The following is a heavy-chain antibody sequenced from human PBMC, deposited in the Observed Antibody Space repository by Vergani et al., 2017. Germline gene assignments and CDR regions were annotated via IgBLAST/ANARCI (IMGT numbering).Heavy chain of an antibody. J-gene: IGHJ5*02. V-gene: IGHV5-51*01. Sequence: EVQLVQSGAEVKKPGESLRISCKGSGYSFTSYWISWVRQMPGKGLEWMGIIYAGDSDVRYSPSFQGQVTMSVDKSLSTAYLQWSSLKASDTATYYCAKTLDFSSLYSSYNWFDPWVQGTQVTVSS. CDR1: GYSFTSYW. D-gene: IGHD3-3*01. CDR3: AKTLDFSSLYSSYNWFDP. CDR2: IYAGDSDV.